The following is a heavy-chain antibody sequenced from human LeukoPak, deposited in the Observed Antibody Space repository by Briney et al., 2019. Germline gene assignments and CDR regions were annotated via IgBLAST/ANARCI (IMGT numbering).Heavy chain of an antibody. V-gene: IGHV3-23*01. CDR1: GFNFNNYA. CDR3: VRHDSYIPF. CDR2: ISDNDGST. D-gene: IGHD3-10*01. Sequence: PRGSLRLSCAASGFNFNNYAMSWVRQTPGKGLEWVSGISDNDGSTYYTDSVKGRFTISRDNSEGTVYLQMNNLRAADTALYFCVRHDSYIPFWGQGNPVSVSS. J-gene: IGHJ1*01.